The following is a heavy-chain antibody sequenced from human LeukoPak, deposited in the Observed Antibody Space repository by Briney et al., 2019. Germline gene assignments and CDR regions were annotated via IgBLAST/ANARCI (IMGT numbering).Heavy chain of an antibody. J-gene: IGHJ4*02. CDR1: GGSISTSSYY. CDR3: ARGSGSSWYPYDY. D-gene: IGHD6-13*01. V-gene: IGHV4-39*07. Sequence: SETLSLTCTVSGGSISTSSYYWGWVRQPPGKGLEWIGNIFYSGSTYYSPSLKSRVTISLDTSRNQFSLKLNSVTAADTAVYYCARGSGSSWYPYDYWGQGTLVTVSS. CDR2: IFYSGST.